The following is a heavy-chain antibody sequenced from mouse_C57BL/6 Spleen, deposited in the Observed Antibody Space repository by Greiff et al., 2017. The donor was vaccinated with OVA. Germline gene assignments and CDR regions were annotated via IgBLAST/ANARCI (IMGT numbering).Heavy chain of an antibody. CDR3: ARVTGSFDY. Sequence: QVQLQQSGPELVKPGDSAKISCKASGYAFSSSWMNWVKQRPGKGLEWIGRIYPGDGDNNYNGKFKGKATLTADKSSSTAYMQLSSLTSEDSAIYFCARVTGSFDYWGQGTTLTVSS. CDR2: IYPGDGDN. CDR1: GYAFSSSW. D-gene: IGHD4-1*01. V-gene: IGHV1-82*01. J-gene: IGHJ2*01.